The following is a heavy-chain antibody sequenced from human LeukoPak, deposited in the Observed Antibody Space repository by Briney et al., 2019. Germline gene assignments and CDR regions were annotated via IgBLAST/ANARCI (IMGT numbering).Heavy chain of an antibody. V-gene: IGHV3-15*01. CDR3: TTSIFTGPWKGAFDL. Sequence: PGGSLRLSCAASGFIFSDYWVHWVRQAPGQGLEWVGRIKSKTDGGSTDYPASVKGTFIVSRDDSKNTLYLQMNSLKAEDTAVYYCTTSIFTGPWKGAFDLWGQGTMVTVSS. J-gene: IGHJ3*01. CDR1: GFIFSDYW. D-gene: IGHD3-9*01. CDR2: IKSKTDGGST.